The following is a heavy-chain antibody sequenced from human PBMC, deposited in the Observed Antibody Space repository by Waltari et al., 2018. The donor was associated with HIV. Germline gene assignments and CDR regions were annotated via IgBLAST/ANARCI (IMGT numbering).Heavy chain of an antibody. CDR1: GGSFSGYY. J-gene: IGHJ4*02. CDR3: ARSVELGIMDY. V-gene: IGHV4-34*01. CDR2: INHSGST. Sequence: QVQLQQWGAGLLKPSETLSLTCAVYGGSFSGYYWSWIRQPPGKGLEWIGEINHSGSTNYNPSLMSRVTISVDTSKNQFSLKKSSVTAADTAVYYCARSVELGIMDYWGQGTLVTVSS. D-gene: IGHD7-27*01.